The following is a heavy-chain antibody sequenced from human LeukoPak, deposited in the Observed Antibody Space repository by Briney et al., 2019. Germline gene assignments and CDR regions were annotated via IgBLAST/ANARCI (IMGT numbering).Heavy chain of an antibody. Sequence: PGGSLRLSCAASGLTFTTTAMTWVRQAPGKGLEWVSAISGSSGNTYYADSVKGRFTISRDNSKNTQYLQMTSLGAEDTAVYYCAKYITVTPSSYYYYMDVWGKGTTVTVSS. CDR1: GLTFTTTA. CDR3: AKYITVTPSSYYYYMDV. D-gene: IGHD4-11*01. J-gene: IGHJ6*03. CDR2: ISGSSGNT. V-gene: IGHV3-23*01.